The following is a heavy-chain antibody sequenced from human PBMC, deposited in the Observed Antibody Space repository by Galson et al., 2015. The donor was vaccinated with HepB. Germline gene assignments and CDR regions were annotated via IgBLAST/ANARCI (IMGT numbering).Heavy chain of an antibody. D-gene: IGHD3-22*01. J-gene: IGHJ4*02. V-gene: IGHV1-2*02. CDR3: ARLLDFGYYDSSGYYPHFDY. CDR1: GYTFTGYY. CDR2: INPNSGGT. Sequence: SVKVSCKASGYTFTGYYMHWVRQAPGQGLEWMGWINPNSGGTNYAQKFQGRVTMTRDTSISTAYMELSRLRSDDTAVYYCARLLDFGYYDSSGYYPHFDYWGQGTLVTVSS.